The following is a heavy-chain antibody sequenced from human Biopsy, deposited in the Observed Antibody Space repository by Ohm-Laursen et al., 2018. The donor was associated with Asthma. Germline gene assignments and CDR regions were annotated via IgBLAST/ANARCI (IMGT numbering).Heavy chain of an antibody. Sequence: SLRLSCAAPRFTYEMHWVRQAPGKGLEWVAVISYDGSSIYYADSVKGRFTISRDNSMKRLYLQMSSLTAEDTAVYYCASRGGDFWSGYYMDYWGQGTLVTVSS. CDR3: ASRGGDFWSGYYMDY. D-gene: IGHD3-3*01. V-gene: IGHV3-30-3*01. J-gene: IGHJ4*02. CDR1: RFTYE. CDR2: ISYDGSSI.